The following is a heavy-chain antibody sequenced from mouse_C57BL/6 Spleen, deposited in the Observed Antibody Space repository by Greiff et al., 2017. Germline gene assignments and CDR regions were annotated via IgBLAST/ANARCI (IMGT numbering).Heavy chain of an antibody. CDR1: GFNIKDDY. D-gene: IGHD2-4*01. Sequence: EVKLVESGAELVRPGASVKLSCTASGFNIKDDYMHWVKQRPEQGLEWIGWIDPENGDTEYASKFQGKATITADTSSNTAYLQLSSLTSEDTAVYYCTRRLRRYFDYWGQGTTLTVSS. J-gene: IGHJ2*01. V-gene: IGHV14-4*01. CDR2: IDPENGDT. CDR3: TRRLRRYFDY.